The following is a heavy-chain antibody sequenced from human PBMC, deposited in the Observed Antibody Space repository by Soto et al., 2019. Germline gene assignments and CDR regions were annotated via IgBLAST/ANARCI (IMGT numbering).Heavy chain of an antibody. V-gene: IGHV3-21*01. CDR2: ISSSSSYI. CDR1: GFTFSSYS. D-gene: IGHD4-17*01. CDR3: ARDFPTTVTTFLPWER. Sequence: GGSLRLSCAASGFTFSSYSMNWVRQAPGKGLEWVSSISSSSSYIYYADSVKGRFTISRDNAKNSLYLQMNSLRAEDTAVYYCARDFPTTVTTFLPWERWGQGTMVTVSS. J-gene: IGHJ3*01.